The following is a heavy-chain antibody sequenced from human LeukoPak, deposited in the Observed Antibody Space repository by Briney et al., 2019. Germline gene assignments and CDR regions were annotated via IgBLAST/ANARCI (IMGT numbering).Heavy chain of an antibody. CDR1: GGSFSGYY. D-gene: IGHD3-22*01. Sequence: SETLSLTCAVYGGSFSGYYWSWIRQPPGKGLEWIGEINHSGSTNYNPSLKSRVTISVDTSKNQFSLKLSSVTAADTAVYYCVSSGYTSYYYYMDVWGKGTTVTISS. CDR3: VSSGYTSYYYYMDV. V-gene: IGHV4-34*01. CDR2: INHSGST. J-gene: IGHJ6*03.